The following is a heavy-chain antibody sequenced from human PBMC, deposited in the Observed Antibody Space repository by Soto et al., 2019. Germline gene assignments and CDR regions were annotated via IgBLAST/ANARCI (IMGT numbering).Heavy chain of an antibody. CDR1: GYTFTGYY. J-gene: IGHJ4*02. Sequence: QVQLVQSGAEVKKPGASVKVSCKASGYTFTGYYMHWVRQAPGQGLEWMGWINPNSGGTNYAQKFQGWVTMTRDTSISTAYMELSRLRSDDTAVYYCARGGGVKWLRLTQLFDYWGQGTLVTVSS. CDR2: INPNSGGT. V-gene: IGHV1-2*04. D-gene: IGHD5-12*01. CDR3: ARGGGVKWLRLTQLFDY.